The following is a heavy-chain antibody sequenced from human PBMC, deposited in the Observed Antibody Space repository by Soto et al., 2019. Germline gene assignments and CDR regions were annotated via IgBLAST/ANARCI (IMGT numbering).Heavy chain of an antibody. CDR3: ERDQEYYVSNDYYPVDASNI. Sequence: PGGSLRLSCVASGFTFSSDAMSWVRQALGKGLEWVSSLSATGGSTYYADSVKGRFSISRDNSKNTLHLQMKSLRVEDTAVYYCERDQEYYVSNDYYPVDASNICGQPTMVTV. J-gene: IGHJ3*02. CDR1: GFTFSSDA. CDR2: LSATGGST. V-gene: IGHV3-23*01. D-gene: IGHD3-22*01.